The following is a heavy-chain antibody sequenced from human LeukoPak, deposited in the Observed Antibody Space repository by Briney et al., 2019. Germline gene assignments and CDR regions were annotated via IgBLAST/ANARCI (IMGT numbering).Heavy chain of an antibody. CDR1: GYSISSGYY. Sequence: SETLSLTCTVSGYSISSGYYWDWIRQPPGKGLEWIGSIYHSGRTFYNPSLKSRVTISVDTSKNQFSLKLTSVTAADTAVYYCARPYLPATRFDYWGQGTLVTVSS. CDR2: IYHSGRT. CDR3: ARPYLPATRFDY. V-gene: IGHV4-38-2*02. J-gene: IGHJ4*02. D-gene: IGHD5-24*01.